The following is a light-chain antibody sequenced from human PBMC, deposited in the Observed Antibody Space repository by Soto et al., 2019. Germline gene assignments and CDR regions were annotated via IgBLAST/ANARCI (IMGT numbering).Light chain of an antibody. J-gene: IGKJ2*01. CDR1: QSVSSNY. Sequence: EIVLTQSPGTLSLSPGERATLSCRASQSVSSNYIAWYQQNPGQAPMLLIYGASTSATGIPDRFSGSGSRTYFTLTISRLAPEDFAVYFCQQYGRSPPFAFGQGTKVEIK. CDR3: QQYGRSPPFA. V-gene: IGKV3-20*01. CDR2: GAS.